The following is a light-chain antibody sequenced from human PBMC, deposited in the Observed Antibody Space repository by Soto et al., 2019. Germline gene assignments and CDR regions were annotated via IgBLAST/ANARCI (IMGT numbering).Light chain of an antibody. J-gene: IGKJ1*01. V-gene: IGKV3-20*01. CDR2: GAS. CDR1: QSVTNSY. Sequence: EIVLTQSSDTLSLSPGERVTLSCRASQSVTNSYLAWYQQKPGQGPRLLIHGASSRATGTPDRFSGSGSGTDFTLTISRLEPEDFAVYYCQQYGATPGTFGQGTKLDIK. CDR3: QQYGATPGT.